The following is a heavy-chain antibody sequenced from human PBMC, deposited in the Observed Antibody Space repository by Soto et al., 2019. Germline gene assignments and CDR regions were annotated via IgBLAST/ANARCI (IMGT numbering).Heavy chain of an antibody. Sequence: QVQLVQSGDEVKKPGASVKVSCKASGYIFVNCGIAWVRQAPGQRLEWMGWISPYTGNTHAASKVQGRLTMTTDTSTSTAYMDLGSLTSDDTAVYYCVMVDNYVTPTPQDVWGQGTTVTVSS. V-gene: IGHV1-18*01. CDR3: VMVDNYVTPTPQDV. D-gene: IGHD3-16*01. CDR2: ISPYTGNT. J-gene: IGHJ6*02. CDR1: GYIFVNCG.